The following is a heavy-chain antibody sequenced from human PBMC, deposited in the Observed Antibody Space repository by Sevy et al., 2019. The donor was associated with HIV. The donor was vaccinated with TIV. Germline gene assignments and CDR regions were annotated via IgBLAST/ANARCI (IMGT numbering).Heavy chain of an antibody. J-gene: IGHJ4*02. CDR1: GFIFSTHA. D-gene: IGHD6-13*01. CDR3: ARDRGYSINWYPLY. Sequence: GGSLRLSCAASGFIFSTHAMHWVRQAPGKGLEWGAVISYEGSETYYADSVKGRFTISRDNSKNTLYLQMNGLRVEDTAVYYCARDRGYSINWYPLYWGQGTLVTVPS. V-gene: IGHV3-30-3*01. CDR2: ISYEGSET.